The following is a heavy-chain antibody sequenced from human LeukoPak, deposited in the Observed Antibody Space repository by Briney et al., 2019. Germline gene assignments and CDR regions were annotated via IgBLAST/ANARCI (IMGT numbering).Heavy chain of an antibody. Sequence: SVKVSRKASGGTFSSYAISWVRQAPGQGLEWMGGIIPIFGTANYAQKFQGRVTITADESTSTAYMELSSLRSEDTAVYYCARDLGYCSSTSCYKVFDIWGQGTMVTVSS. CDR2: IIPIFGTA. CDR3: ARDLGYCSSTSCYKVFDI. J-gene: IGHJ3*02. D-gene: IGHD2-2*02. V-gene: IGHV1-69*01. CDR1: GGTFSSYA.